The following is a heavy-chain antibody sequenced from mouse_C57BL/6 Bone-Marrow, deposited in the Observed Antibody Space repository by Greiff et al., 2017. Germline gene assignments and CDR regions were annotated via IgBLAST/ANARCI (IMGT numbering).Heavy chain of an antibody. CDR2: ILPGSGST. CDR3: ARITTVVAPVAY. J-gene: IGHJ3*01. Sequence: VLLQQSGAELMKPGASVKLSCKATGYTFTGYWIEWVQQRPGHGLEWIGEILPGSGSTNYNEKLKGKATFTADTSPNTAYMQRSSLTTEDSAIYYCARITTVVAPVAYWGQGTLVTVSA. V-gene: IGHV1-9*01. CDR1: GYTFTGYW. D-gene: IGHD1-1*01.